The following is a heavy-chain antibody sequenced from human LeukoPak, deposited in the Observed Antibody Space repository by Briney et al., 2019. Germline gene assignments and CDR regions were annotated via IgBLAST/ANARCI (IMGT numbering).Heavy chain of an antibody. CDR1: SGSINNFY. Sequence: PSETLSLTCSVSSGSINNFYWSWIRQPPGKGLEWIGYILSSGSTNYNPSVKSRVSISVDTSRNQFSLKLSSVTAADTAVYYCARRGGGGSFVNWFDPWGQGTLVTVSS. D-gene: IGHD2-15*01. CDR3: ARRGGGGSFVNWFDP. J-gene: IGHJ5*02. V-gene: IGHV4-59*01. CDR2: ILSSGST.